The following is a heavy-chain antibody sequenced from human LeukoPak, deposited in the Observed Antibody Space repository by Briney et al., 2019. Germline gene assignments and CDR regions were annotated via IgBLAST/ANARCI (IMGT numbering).Heavy chain of an antibody. CDR1: GNYW. Sequence: GGSLRLSCAASGNYWMHWVRQAPGKGLVWVSHINSDGSSTDYADSVKGRFTISRDNAKNTLLLQMNSLRAEDTAVYYCVRDGVGAPPFDYWGQGVLVTVSS. V-gene: IGHV3-74*01. D-gene: IGHD1-26*01. CDR2: INSDGSST. J-gene: IGHJ4*02. CDR3: VRDGVGAPPFDY.